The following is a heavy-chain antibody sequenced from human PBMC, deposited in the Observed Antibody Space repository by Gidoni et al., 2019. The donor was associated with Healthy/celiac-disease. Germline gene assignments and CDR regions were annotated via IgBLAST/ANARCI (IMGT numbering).Heavy chain of an antibody. Sequence: QVQLQQWGAGLLKPSETLSLTCAVYGGSFSGYYWSWIRQPPGKGLEWIGEINHSGSTNYNPSLKSRVTISVDTSKNQFSLKLSSVTAADTAVYYCARGARMSPVDYWGQGTLVTVSS. J-gene: IGHJ4*02. CDR3: ARGARMSPVDY. CDR1: GGSFSGYY. D-gene: IGHD6-6*01. CDR2: INHSGST. V-gene: IGHV4-34*02.